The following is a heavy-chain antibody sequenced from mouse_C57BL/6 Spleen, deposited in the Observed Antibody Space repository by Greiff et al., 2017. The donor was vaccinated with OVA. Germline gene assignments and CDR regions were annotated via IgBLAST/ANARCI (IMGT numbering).Heavy chain of an antibody. CDR2: IYPGGGDT. V-gene: IGHV1-80*01. D-gene: IGHD1-1*01. Sequence: VQLQQSGAELVKPGASVKISCKASGYAFSSYWMNWVKQRPGKGLEWIGQIYPGGGDTNYNGKFKGKATLTGDKSSSTAYMQLSSLTSEDSAVDFCARAPYDYYGGYFDVWGTGTTVTVSS. CDR3: ARAPYDYYGGYFDV. J-gene: IGHJ1*03. CDR1: GYAFSSYW.